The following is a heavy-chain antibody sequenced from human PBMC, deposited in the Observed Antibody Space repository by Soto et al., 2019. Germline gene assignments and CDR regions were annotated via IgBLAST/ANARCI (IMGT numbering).Heavy chain of an antibody. V-gene: IGHV1-8*01. Sequence: QVQLVQSGAEVKQPGASVKVSCKASGYTFTDYDINWVRQAAGQGLEWMGWMNPYSYNTGYAQKFQGRVTLTSATSMSTAYMELSGLTSEDTAVYYCARGRFRRTWFDPWGQGTQVTVSS. CDR2: MNPYSYNT. CDR1: GYTFTDYD. CDR3: ARGRFRRTWFDP. J-gene: IGHJ5*02.